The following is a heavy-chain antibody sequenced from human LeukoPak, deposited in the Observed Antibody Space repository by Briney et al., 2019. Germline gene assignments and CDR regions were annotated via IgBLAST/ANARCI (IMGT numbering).Heavy chain of an antibody. CDR3: ARIRTSNYDFWSGQGDYYYYYMDV. J-gene: IGHJ6*03. V-gene: IGHV4-4*07. D-gene: IGHD3-3*01. CDR1: GGSISSYY. CDR2: IYTSGSA. Sequence: PSETLSLTCTVSGGSISSYYWSWIRQPAGKGLGWSGRIYTSGSAKYNPSLKSRVTMSVDTSKNQFSLKLSSVTAADTAVYYCARIRTSNYDFWSGQGDYYYYYMDVWGKGTTVTVSS.